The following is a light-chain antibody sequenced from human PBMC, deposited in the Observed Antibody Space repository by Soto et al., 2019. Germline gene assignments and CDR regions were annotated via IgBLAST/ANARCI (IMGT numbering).Light chain of an antibody. J-gene: IGLJ2*01. CDR1: SSDVGGYNY. V-gene: IGLV2-8*01. Sequence: QSALTQPPSASGSPGQSVTISCTGTSSDVGGYNYVSWYQQHPGKAPKLMIYEVSKWPSGVPDRFSGSKSGNTASLTVSGLQAEDEADYYSSSYAGSNNLVFGAGTKLTVL. CDR3: SSYAGSNNLV. CDR2: EVS.